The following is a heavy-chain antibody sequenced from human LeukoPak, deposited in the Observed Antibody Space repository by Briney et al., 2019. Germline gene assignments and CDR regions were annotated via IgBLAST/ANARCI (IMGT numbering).Heavy chain of an antibody. J-gene: IGHJ3*01. CDR1: GYTFTRYA. CDR2: INPFNGNT. Sequence: GASVKVSCKASGYTFTRYAISWVRQAPGRGLEWMGWINPFNGNTNDAERFQGRVIMTTDTSTRTAYMELRSLRSDDTAVYYCARDYTSAEWLGFAFDVWGQGTMISVSS. D-gene: IGHD6-19*01. V-gene: IGHV1-18*01. CDR3: ARDYTSAEWLGFAFDV.